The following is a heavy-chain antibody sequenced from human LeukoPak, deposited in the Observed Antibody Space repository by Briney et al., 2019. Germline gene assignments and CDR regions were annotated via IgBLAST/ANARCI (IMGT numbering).Heavy chain of an antibody. V-gene: IGHV3-15*01. J-gene: IGHJ4*02. D-gene: IGHD3-3*01. Sequence: GGSLRLSCAASGFTFSNAWMSWVRQAPGKGLEWVGRIKSKTDGGTTDYAAPVKGRFTISRDDSKNTLYLQMNSLKTEDTAVYYCTTDQYYDFWRGYYDYWGQGTLVTVSS. CDR3: TTDQYYDFWRGYYDY. CDR2: IKSKTDGGTT. CDR1: GFTFSNAW.